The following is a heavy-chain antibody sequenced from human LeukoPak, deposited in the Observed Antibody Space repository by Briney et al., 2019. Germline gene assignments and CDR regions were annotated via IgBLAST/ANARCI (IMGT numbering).Heavy chain of an antibody. D-gene: IGHD6-25*01. Sequence: GGSLRLSCAASGFTFSSYAMSWVRQAPGKGLEWVSAISGSGSSTYYAGSVRGRFTTSRDNSKRTVYLQMTSLRVEDTAVYYCAPLAANIFDYWGQGTLVTASS. CDR3: APLAANIFDY. CDR2: ISGSGSST. CDR1: GFTFSSYA. J-gene: IGHJ4*02. V-gene: IGHV3-23*01.